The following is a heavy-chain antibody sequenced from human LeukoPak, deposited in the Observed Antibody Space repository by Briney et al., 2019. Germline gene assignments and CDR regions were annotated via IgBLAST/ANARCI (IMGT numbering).Heavy chain of an antibody. CDR2: IYCSGST. CDR3: ARGMDIVATMTYFDY. Sequence: SETLSLTCTVSGGSISSYYWSWIRQSPGKGLEWIGYIYCSGSTNYNPSLKSRVTISVDTSKNQFSLKLSSVTAADTAVYYCARGMDIVATMTYFDYWGQGTLVTVSS. J-gene: IGHJ4*02. D-gene: IGHD5-12*01. V-gene: IGHV4-59*01. CDR1: GGSISSYY.